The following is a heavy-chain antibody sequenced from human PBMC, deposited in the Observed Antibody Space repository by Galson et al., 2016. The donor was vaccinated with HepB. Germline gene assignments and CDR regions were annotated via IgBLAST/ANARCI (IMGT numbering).Heavy chain of an antibody. J-gene: IGHJ4*02. CDR2: ISGHNGNT. Sequence: SVKVSCKASGYNFTRFGISWVRQAPGKGLEWMGWISGHNGNTNYAQTLQGRVTLNTDISTSTAYMELRGLTSDDTALYYCTMGGGVQTSVTGEFDFWGQGTLATVSS. CDR1: GYNFTRFG. V-gene: IGHV1-18*01. D-gene: IGHD4-17*01. CDR3: TMGGGVQTSVTGEFDF.